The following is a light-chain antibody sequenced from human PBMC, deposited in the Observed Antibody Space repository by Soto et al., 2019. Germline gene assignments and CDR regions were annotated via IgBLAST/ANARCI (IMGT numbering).Light chain of an antibody. CDR3: QQYNNWPPIT. J-gene: IGKJ5*01. Sequence: ERGMTQSPDTLSGSPGERITLSCRASQSVSSNLAWYQQKPGQAPRLLIYAASTRATGIPARFGGSGSGTEFTLTISSLQSEDFGVYYCQQYNNWPPITFGQGTRLEIK. V-gene: IGKV3-15*01. CDR2: AAS. CDR1: QSVSSN.